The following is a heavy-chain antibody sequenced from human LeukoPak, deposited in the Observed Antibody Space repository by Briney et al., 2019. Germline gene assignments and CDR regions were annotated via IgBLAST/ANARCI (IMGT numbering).Heavy chain of an antibody. J-gene: IGHJ4*02. Sequence: GASVKVSCKASGYTFTGYYMHWVRQAPGQRLEWMGWISAYNGNTNYAQKLQGRVTMTTDTSTSTAYMELRSLRSDDTAVYYCARVVYSGYDVSDYWGQGTLVTVSS. CDR1: GYTFTGYY. V-gene: IGHV1-18*04. CDR3: ARVVYSGYDVSDY. CDR2: ISAYNGNT. D-gene: IGHD5-12*01.